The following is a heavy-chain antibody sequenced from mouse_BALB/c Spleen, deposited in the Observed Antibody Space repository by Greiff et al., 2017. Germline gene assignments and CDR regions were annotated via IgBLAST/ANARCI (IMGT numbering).Heavy chain of an antibody. Sequence: EVQRVESGPGLVKPSQSLSLTCTVTGYSITSDYAWNWIRQFPGNKLEWMGYISYSGSTSYNPSLKSRISITRDTSKNQFFLQLNSVTTEDTATYYCARSAINYYAMDYWGQGTSVTVSS. J-gene: IGHJ4*01. V-gene: IGHV3-2*02. CDR1: GYSITSDYA. CDR2: ISYSGST. CDR3: ARSAINYYAMDY.